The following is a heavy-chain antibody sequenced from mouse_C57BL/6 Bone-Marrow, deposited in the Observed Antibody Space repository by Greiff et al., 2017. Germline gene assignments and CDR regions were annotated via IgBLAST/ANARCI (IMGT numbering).Heavy chain of an antibody. Sequence: VQLQQSGPELVKPGASVKISCKASGYSFTGYYMHWVKQSHGNILDWIGYIYPYNGVSSYNQKFKGKATLTVDKSSSTAYMELRRLTSEDSAVYYCASAGGGISNYYAMDYWGQGTSVTVSS. D-gene: IGHD2-5*01. CDR2: IYPYNGVS. J-gene: IGHJ4*01. CDR3: ASAGGGISNYYAMDY. V-gene: IGHV1-31*01. CDR1: GYSFTGYY.